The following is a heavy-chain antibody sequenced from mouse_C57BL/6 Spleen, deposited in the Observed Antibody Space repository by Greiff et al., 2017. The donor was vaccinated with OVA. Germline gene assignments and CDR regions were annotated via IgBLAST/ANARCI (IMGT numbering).Heavy chain of an antibody. CDR2: IYPGDGDT. Sequence: QVQLQQSGPELVKPGASVKISCKASGYAFSSSWMNWVKQRPGKGLEWIGQIYPGDGDTNYNGKFKGKATLTADKSSSTAYMQLSSLTSEDSAVYCCARGGTTVYFDYWGQGTTLTVSS. CDR1: GYAFSSSW. D-gene: IGHD1-1*01. V-gene: IGHV1-82*01. CDR3: ARGGTTVYFDY. J-gene: IGHJ2*01.